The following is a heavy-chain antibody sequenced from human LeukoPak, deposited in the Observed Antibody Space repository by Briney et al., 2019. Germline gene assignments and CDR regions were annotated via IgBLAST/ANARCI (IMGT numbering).Heavy chain of an antibody. CDR3: ARTEQWVATGGWYWFDP. CDR2: ISSDGGST. CDR1: GFAFSTYG. V-gene: IGHV3-64*01. D-gene: IGHD6-19*01. Sequence: GGSLRLSCAASGFAFSTYGMHWVRQAPGKGLQYVSSISSDGGSTYYASSVKGRFTISRDNSKNTLYLQMGSVREEDMAVYYCARTEQWVATGGWYWFDPWGQGTLVTVSS. J-gene: IGHJ5*02.